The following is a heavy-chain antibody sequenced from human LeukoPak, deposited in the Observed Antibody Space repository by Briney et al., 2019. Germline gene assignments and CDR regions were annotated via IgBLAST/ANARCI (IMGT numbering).Heavy chain of an antibody. Sequence: PGGSLRLSCAASGFTVSSNYMSWVRQAPGKGLEWVAFIRYDGSDKYYADSVKGRFTISRDNSKNTLYLQMNSLRPEDTAVYYCASGDRSGYYYAAFDYWGQGTLVTVSS. V-gene: IGHV3-30*02. D-gene: IGHD3-22*01. CDR2: IRYDGSDK. CDR3: ASGDRSGYYYAAFDY. J-gene: IGHJ4*02. CDR1: GFTVSSNY.